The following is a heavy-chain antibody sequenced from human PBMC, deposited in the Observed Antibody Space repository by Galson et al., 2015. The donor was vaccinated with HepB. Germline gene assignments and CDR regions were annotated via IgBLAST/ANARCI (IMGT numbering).Heavy chain of an antibody. CDR3: AKDFRAAEGAFDI. J-gene: IGHJ3*02. V-gene: IGHV3-23*01. D-gene: IGHD6-13*01. CDR1: GFTFSSYA. CDR2: ISGSGGST. Sequence: SLRLSCAASGFTFSSYAMSWVRQAPGKGLEWVSAISGSGGSTYYADSVKGRFTISRDNSKNTLYLQMNSLRAEDTAVYYCAKDFRAAEGAFDIWGQGTMVTVSS.